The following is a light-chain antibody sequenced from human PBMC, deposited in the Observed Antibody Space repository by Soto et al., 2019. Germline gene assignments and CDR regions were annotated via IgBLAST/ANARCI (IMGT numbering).Light chain of an antibody. CDR1: QDISTW. J-gene: IGKJ4*01. CDR3: QQANSFPLI. Sequence: DIRMTQSPSSVSASVGDRVTITCRASQDISTWLAWYQQKPGRAPKLLIYSASTLQSVVPARFSGSGSGTDFTLTISSLQPEDFATDYCQQANSFPLIFGGGTKVEIK. CDR2: SAS. V-gene: IGKV1-12*01.